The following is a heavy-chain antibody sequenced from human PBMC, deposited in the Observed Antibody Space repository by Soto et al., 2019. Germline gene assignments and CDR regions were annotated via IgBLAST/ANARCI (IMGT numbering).Heavy chain of an antibody. CDR2: ISGSGGST. CDR1: GFTFSSYA. Sequence: EVQLLESGGGLVQPGGSLRLSCAASGFTFSSYAMSWVRQAPGKGLEWVSAISGSGGSTYYADSVKGRFTISRDNSKNTLYLQMNSLRAEDTAVYYCAKGAIFGVVIATALDYWGQGTLVTVSS. D-gene: IGHD3-3*01. J-gene: IGHJ4*02. V-gene: IGHV3-23*01. CDR3: AKGAIFGVVIATALDY.